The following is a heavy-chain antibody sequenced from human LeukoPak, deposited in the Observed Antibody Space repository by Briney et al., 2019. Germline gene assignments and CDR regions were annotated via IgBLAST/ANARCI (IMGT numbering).Heavy chain of an antibody. CDR2: ISYDGSNK. V-gene: IGHV3-30*18. Sequence: GRSLRLSCGASGFTFSSNGMHRVRQAPRKGLEWGAVISYDGSNKYYADSVKGRFTSSRDNAKNSLYLQMNSLRAEDTALYYCAKAFSGSWYYYDSSGYYFDYWGQGNLVSVSS. CDR3: AKAFSGSWYYYDSSGYYFDY. CDR1: GFTFSSNG. D-gene: IGHD3-22*01. J-gene: IGHJ4*02.